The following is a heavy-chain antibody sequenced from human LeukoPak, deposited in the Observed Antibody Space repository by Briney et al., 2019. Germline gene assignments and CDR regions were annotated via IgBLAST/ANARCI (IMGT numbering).Heavy chain of an antibody. CDR1: GVTFDDYG. J-gene: IGHJ6*03. CDR3: ARAVAGNGGYFYWYMDV. Sequence: GGSLRPSFAAPGVTFDDYGLGRGRPAPGKGPEGVSGFNWDGGTRGYADSVKGRFTISRDNAKNSLYLQMNSLRAEDTALYHCARAVAGNGGYFYWYMDVWGKGTTVTVSS. CDR2: FNWDGGTR. V-gene: IGHV3-20*02. D-gene: IGHD6-19*01.